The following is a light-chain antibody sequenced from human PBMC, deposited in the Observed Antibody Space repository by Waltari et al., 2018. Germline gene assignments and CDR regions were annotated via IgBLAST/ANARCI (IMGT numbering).Light chain of an antibody. CDR3: LLSYSGARPWV. J-gene: IGLJ3*02. CDR2: DTS. Sequence: QAVVTQEPSLTVSPGGTVTLTCGSSTGAVTSGHYPYWFQQKPGQASRTLIYDTSSTHSWTPARVSGSLLGGKAALTLSGAQPEDEAEYYCLLSYSGARPWVFGGGTKLTVL. V-gene: IGLV7-46*01. CDR1: TGAVTSGHY.